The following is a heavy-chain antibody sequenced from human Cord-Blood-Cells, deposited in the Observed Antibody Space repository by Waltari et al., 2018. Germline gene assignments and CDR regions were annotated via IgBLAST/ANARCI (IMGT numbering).Heavy chain of an antibody. CDR1: GGSISSSSYY. CDR2: IYYSGST. CDR3: ARAGYSYGYFDY. D-gene: IGHD5-18*01. J-gene: IGHJ4*02. V-gene: IGHV4-39*01. Sequence: QLQLQESGPGLVKPSETLSLTCTVSGGSISSSSYYWGWIRQPPGKGLEWIGSIYYSGSTYYNPSLKSRVTISVDTSKNQFSLKLGSVTAADTAVYYCARAGYSYGYFDYWGQGTLVTVSS.